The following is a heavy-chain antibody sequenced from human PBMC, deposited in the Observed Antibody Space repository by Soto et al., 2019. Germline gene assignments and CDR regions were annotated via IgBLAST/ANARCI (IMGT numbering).Heavy chain of an antibody. J-gene: IGHJ6*02. Sequence: PGRSLRLSCAASGFTFDDYTMHWVRQRPGKGLEWVSLVSWDSDNKIYADSVKGRFTISRDNINNSLFLQMNSLSAEETAVYFCVKGASGAGFVLDLWGLGTTVTVSS. CDR1: GFTFDDYT. D-gene: IGHD3-3*01. CDR3: VKGASGAGFVLDL. CDR2: VSWDSDNK. V-gene: IGHV3-43*01.